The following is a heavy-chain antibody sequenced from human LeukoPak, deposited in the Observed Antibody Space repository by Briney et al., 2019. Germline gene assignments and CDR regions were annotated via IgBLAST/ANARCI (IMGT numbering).Heavy chain of an antibody. Sequence: SETLSLTRTVSGGSISYYYWSWIRQPPGKGLEWIGYIYYSGSTNYNPSLKSRVTISVDTSKNQFSLNLTSVTTADTAVYYCARVSCSSTSCPRRDALDVWGQGTMVTVSS. J-gene: IGHJ3*01. V-gene: IGHV4-59*01. D-gene: IGHD2-2*01. CDR3: ARVSCSSTSCPRRDALDV. CDR2: IYYSGST. CDR1: GGSISYYY.